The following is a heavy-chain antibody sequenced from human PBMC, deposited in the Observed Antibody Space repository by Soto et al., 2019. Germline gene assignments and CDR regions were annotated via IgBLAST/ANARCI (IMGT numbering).Heavy chain of an antibody. CDR3: ARSGQITMIVSDY. V-gene: IGHV3-21*01. D-gene: IGHD3-22*01. Sequence: GSLRLSCAASGFTFSSYSMNWVRQAPGKGLEWVSSISSSSSYIYYADSVKGRFTISRDNAKNSLYLQMNSLRAEDTAVYYCARSGQITMIVSDYWGQGTLVTVSS. J-gene: IGHJ4*02. CDR2: ISSSSSYI. CDR1: GFTFSSYS.